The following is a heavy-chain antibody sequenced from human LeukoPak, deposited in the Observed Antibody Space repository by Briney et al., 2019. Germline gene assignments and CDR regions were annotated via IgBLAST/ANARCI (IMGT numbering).Heavy chain of an antibody. J-gene: IGHJ4*02. Sequence: PGGSLRLSCAASGFTVSSNHMSWVRQAPGKGLEWVANIKEDGSEKNYVDSVEGRFTISRDNARNSLYLQMNSLRAEDTAVYYCARRGWQFDSWGQGTLVAVSS. CDR2: IKEDGSEK. CDR1: GFTVSSNH. D-gene: IGHD2-15*01. V-gene: IGHV3-7*01. CDR3: ARRGWQFDS.